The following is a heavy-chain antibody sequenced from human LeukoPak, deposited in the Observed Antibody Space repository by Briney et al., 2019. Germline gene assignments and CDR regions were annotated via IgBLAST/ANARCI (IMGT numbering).Heavy chain of an antibody. V-gene: IGHV4-59*01. CDR3: ARVFFYYDSSGYRDAFDI. D-gene: IGHD3-22*01. Sequence: SETLSLTCTVSGGPISSYYWSWIRQPPGKGLEWIGYIYYSGSTNYNPSLKSRVTISVDTSKNQFSLKLSSVTAADTAVYYCARVFFYYDSSGYRDAFDIWGQGTMVTVSS. CDR1: GGPISSYY. J-gene: IGHJ3*02. CDR2: IYYSGST.